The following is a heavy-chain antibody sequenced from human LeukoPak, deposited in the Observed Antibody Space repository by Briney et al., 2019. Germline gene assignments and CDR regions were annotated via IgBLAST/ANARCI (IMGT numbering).Heavy chain of an antibody. J-gene: IGHJ6*03. CDR1: GGSISSYY. CDR2: IYYSGST. D-gene: IGHD2-15*01. V-gene: IGHV4-59*12. Sequence: SESLSLTCTVSGGSISSYYWSWIRQPPGKGLEWIAYIYYSGSTNYNPSLKSRVTISVDTSKNQFSLKLSSVTAAVTAVYYCARGRCSGGSCYSSRYYYMDVWGKGTTVTVSS. CDR3: ARGRCSGGSCYSSRYYYMDV.